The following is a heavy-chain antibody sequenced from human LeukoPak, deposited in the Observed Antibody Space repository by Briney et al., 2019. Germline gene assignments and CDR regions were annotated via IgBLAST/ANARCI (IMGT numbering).Heavy chain of an antibody. CDR3: ARGGYCTNGVCFYKVDDAFDI. D-gene: IGHD2-8*01. Sequence: SETLSLTCTVSGGSISSSSYYWGWLRPPPGKGLEWIGSLYHSGSTYYNPSLKSRVTISVDTSKNQCSLKLSSVTAADTAVYYCARGGYCTNGVCFYKVDDAFDIWGQGTMVTVSS. V-gene: IGHV4-39*07. J-gene: IGHJ3*02. CDR1: GGSISSSSYY. CDR2: LYHSGST.